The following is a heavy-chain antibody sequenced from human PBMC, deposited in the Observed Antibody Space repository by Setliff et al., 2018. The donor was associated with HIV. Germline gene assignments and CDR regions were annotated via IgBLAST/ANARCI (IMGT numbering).Heavy chain of an antibody. J-gene: IGHJ4*02. D-gene: IGHD4-17*01. Sequence: ASVKVSCKASGYRFTSYYIHWVRQAPGQGLEWMGWINCNSGGTYYAQNFQGRVTMTRDTSINTAYMELSRLRSDDTAVYYCARDDHGDPFDYWGQGTLVTVSS. CDR1: GYRFTSYY. CDR3: ARDDHGDPFDY. V-gene: IGHV1-2*02. CDR2: INCNSGGT.